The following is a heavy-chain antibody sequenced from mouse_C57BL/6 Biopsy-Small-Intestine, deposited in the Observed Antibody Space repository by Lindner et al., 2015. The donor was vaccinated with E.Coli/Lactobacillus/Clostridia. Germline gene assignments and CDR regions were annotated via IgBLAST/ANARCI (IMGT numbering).Heavy chain of an antibody. Sequence: SVKVSCKASGYTFTGYYIHWVRQAPGQGLEWTASINYNIGGTHFAQRFQGRVIMTRDTSISTAYMELSSLRSDDTAVYYCARDPDTPIAIDIWGQGTMVTVSS. CDR2: INYNIGGT. V-gene: IGHV1-53*01. CDR3: ARDPDTPIAIDI. J-gene: IGHJ3*01. CDR1: GYTFTGYY.